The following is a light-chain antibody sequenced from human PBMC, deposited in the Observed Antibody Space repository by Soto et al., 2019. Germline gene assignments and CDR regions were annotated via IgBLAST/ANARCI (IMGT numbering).Light chain of an antibody. CDR1: QSVLYSSNNKNY. CDR2: WAS. Sequence: DIVMTQSPDSLAVSLGERATINCKSSQSVLYSSNNKNYLAWYQQKSGQPPKLLIYWASTRESGVPDRFSGSGSGTDFTRTISSLQAEDVAVYYCQQYYIPWTFGQGTKVEIK. J-gene: IGKJ1*01. CDR3: QQYYIPWT. V-gene: IGKV4-1*01.